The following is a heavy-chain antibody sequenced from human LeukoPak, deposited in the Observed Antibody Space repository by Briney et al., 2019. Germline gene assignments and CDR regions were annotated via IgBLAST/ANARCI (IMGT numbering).Heavy chain of an antibody. CDR2: INHSGST. Sequence: PSETLSLTCAVYGGSFSGYYWSWLRQPPGKGLEWIGEINHSGSTNYNPSLKSRVTISVDTSKNQFSLKLSSVTAADTAVYYCARMYYYGSGSYGPYYGMDVWGQGTTVTVSS. CDR1: GGSFSGYY. CDR3: ARMYYYGSGSYGPYYGMDV. V-gene: IGHV4-34*01. D-gene: IGHD3-10*01. J-gene: IGHJ6*02.